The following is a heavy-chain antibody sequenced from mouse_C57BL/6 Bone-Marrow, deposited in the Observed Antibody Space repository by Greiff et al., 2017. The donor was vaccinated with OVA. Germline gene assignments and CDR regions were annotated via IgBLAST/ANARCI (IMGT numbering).Heavy chain of an antibody. D-gene: IGHD3-1*01. CDR3: ARSQQLYWFAY. Sequence: EVQLQQSGPELVKPGASVKISCKASGYTFTDYYMNWVKQSHGKSLEWIGDINPNNGGTSYNQKFKGKATLTVDKSSSTAYMELRSLTSEDSAVYYCARSQQLYWFAYWGQGTLVTVSA. V-gene: IGHV1-26*01. CDR2: INPNNGGT. J-gene: IGHJ3*01. CDR1: GYTFTDYY.